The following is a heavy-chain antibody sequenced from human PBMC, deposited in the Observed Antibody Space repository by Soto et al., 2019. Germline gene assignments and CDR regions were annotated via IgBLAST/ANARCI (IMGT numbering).Heavy chain of an antibody. CDR2: IYYSGST. CDR1: GGSVSSGSYY. J-gene: IGHJ6*02. V-gene: IGHV4-61*01. Sequence: QVQLQESGPGLVKPSETLSLTCTVSGGSVSSGSYYWSWIRQPPGKGLEWIGYIYYSGSTNYNPSRKRHVTISVDTSKNQFSLKLSSVTAADTAVYYCARDRHLYGMDVWGQGTTVTVSS. CDR3: ARDRHLYGMDV.